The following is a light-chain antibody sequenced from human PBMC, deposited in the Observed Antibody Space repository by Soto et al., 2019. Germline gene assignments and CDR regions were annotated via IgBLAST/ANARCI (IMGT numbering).Light chain of an antibody. V-gene: IGKV3-20*01. Sequence: EIVLTQSPDTLSLSPGGRATLSCRASQSVTTRLAWYQQKPGQPPRLLISGASVRASGVPVRISGSGSGTDFTLTISRLEPEDVALYYCQQYGGSPITFGLGTRLEV. CDR2: GAS. J-gene: IGKJ5*01. CDR3: QQYGGSPIT. CDR1: QSVTTR.